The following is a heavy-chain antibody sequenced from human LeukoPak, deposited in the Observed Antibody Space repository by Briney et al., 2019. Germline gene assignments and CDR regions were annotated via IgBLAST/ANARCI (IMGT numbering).Heavy chain of an antibody. CDR3: ARGYGYGSGSSVDDY. CDR1: GGTFSSYT. CDR2: IIPILGIA. J-gene: IGHJ4*02. V-gene: IGHV1-69*02. D-gene: IGHD3-10*01. Sequence: GASVRVSCKASGGTFSSYTISWVRQAPGQGLEWMGRIIPILGIANYAQKFQGRVTITADKSTSTAYMELSSLRSEDTAVYYCARGYGYGSGSSVDDYWGQGTLVTVSS.